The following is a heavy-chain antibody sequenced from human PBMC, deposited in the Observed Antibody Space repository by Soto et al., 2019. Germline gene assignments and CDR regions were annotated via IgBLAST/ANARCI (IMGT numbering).Heavy chain of an antibody. J-gene: IGHJ4*02. CDR2: ISYDGNNE. Sequence: PGGSLRLSCAVSGFTLSNYPMNWVRQAPGKGLEWVALISYDGNNEYYADSVKGRFTISRDNSKNTLYLHMNSLRAEDTAVYYCAKGEYSNSLASWGQGTLVTVSS. V-gene: IGHV3-30-3*01. CDR1: GFTLSNYP. CDR3: AKGEYSNSLAS. D-gene: IGHD4-4*01.